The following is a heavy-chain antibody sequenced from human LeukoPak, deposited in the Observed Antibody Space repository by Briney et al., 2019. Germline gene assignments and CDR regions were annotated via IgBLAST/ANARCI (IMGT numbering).Heavy chain of an antibody. Sequence: WETLSLTCAVYGGSLSYYYWSWIRQSPEKGLEWIGEINRSGSTNYNPSLKSRVSISVDTSKNQFSLKLSSVTAADTAIYYCARGGFYCGDDCYVDYWGQGALVTVSS. J-gene: IGHJ4*02. V-gene: IGHV4-34*01. CDR3: ARGGFYCGDDCYVDY. CDR2: INRSGST. D-gene: IGHD2-21*02. CDR1: GGSLSYYY.